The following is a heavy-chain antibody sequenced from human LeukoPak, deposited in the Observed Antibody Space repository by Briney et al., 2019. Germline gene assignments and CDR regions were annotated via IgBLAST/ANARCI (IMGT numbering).Heavy chain of an antibody. D-gene: IGHD3-9*01. CDR1: GFTFSNYV. CDR2: ISYDGSNK. V-gene: IGHV3-30-3*01. CDR3: ASVYYDILTGYYHEFDY. Sequence: GGSLRLSCAASGFTFSNYVMHWVRQAPGKGLEWVAVISYDGSNKYYADSVKGRFTISRDNSKNTLYLQMNSLRAEDTAVYYCASVYYDILTGYYHEFDYWGQGTLVTVSS. J-gene: IGHJ4*02.